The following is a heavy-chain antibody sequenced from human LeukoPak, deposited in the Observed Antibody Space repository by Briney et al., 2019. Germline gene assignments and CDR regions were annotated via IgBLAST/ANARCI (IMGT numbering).Heavy chain of an antibody. CDR2: IYHSGST. CDR3: ARVAVGYYGSGSYYNWFDP. V-gene: IGHV4-4*01. J-gene: IGHJ5*02. CDR1: GGSISSSNW. Sequence: PETLSLTCAVSGGSISSSNWWSWVRQPPGKGLEWIGEIYHSGSTNYNPSLKSRVTISVDKSKNQFSLKLSSVTAADTAVYCCARVAVGYYGSGSYYNWFDPWGQGTLVTVSS. D-gene: IGHD3-10*01.